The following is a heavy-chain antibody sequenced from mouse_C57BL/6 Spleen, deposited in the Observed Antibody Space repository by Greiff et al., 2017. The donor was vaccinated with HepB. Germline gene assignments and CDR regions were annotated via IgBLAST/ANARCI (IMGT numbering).Heavy chain of an antibody. CDR1: GYSITSGYY. J-gene: IGHJ2*01. D-gene: IGHD1-1*01. CDR2: ISYDGSN. V-gene: IGHV3-6*01. Sequence: EVQVVESGPGLVKPSQSLSLTCSVTGYSITSGYYWNWIRQFPGNKLEWMGYISYDGSNNYNPSLKNRISITRDTSKNQFFLKLNSVTTEDTATYYCARDRNYGVDYWGQGTTLTVSS. CDR3: ARDRNYGVDY.